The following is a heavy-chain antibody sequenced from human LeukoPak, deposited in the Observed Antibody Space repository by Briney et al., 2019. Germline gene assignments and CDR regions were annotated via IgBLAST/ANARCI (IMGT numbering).Heavy chain of an antibody. CDR1: GYSISSGYY. CDR2: FYHSVST. V-gene: IGHV4-38-2*02. CDR3: ARSPVLDAFDI. J-gene: IGHJ3*02. Sequence: SETLSLTCTVSGYSISSGYYWGWVRQPPGKGLEWIGSFYHSVSTYYNPSLKSRVTISVDTSKNQFSLKLSSVTAADTAVYYCARSPVLDAFDIWGQGTMVSVSS.